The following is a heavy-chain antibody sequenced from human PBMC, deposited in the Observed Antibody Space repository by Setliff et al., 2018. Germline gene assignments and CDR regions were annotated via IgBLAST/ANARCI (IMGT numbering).Heavy chain of an antibody. CDR3: ARGDVYSGSYYHFDY. CDR1: GDTSTTYA. J-gene: IGHJ4*02. CDR2: INAGNGNI. Sequence: GASVKVSCKASGDTSTTYAIHWVRQAPGQGLEWMGWINAGNGNIRYSQNFQGRVTITRDTSASTAYMELSSLTSEDTAIYYCARGDVYSGSYYHFDYWGQGTRVTSPQ. D-gene: IGHD1-26*01. V-gene: IGHV1-3*01.